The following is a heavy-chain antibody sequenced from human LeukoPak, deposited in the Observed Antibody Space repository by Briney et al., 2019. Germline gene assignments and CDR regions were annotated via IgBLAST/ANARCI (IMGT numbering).Heavy chain of an antibody. Sequence: GGSLRLSCAASGFTFSSYGMHWARQAPGKGLEWVAVIWYDGSNKYYADSVKGRLTISRDNSKNTLYLQMNSLRAEDTAVYYCARFRGYSYGGNDYWGQGTLVTVSS. CDR3: ARFRGYSYGGNDY. CDR1: GFTFSSYG. V-gene: IGHV3-33*01. D-gene: IGHD5-18*01. J-gene: IGHJ4*02. CDR2: IWYDGSNK.